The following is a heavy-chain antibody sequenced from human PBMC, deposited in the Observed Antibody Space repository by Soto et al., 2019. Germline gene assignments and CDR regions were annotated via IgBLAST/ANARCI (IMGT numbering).Heavy chain of an antibody. CDR1: GFTFDDYA. D-gene: IGHD6-13*01. V-gene: IGHV3-9*01. J-gene: IGHJ3*02. CDR3: ARGGIAAAGTGNDAFDI. CDR2: ISWNSGSI. Sequence: AGGSLRLSCAASGFTFDDYAMHWVRQAPGKGLEWVSGISWNSGSIGYADSVKGRFTISRDNAKNSLYLQMNSLRAGDTAVYYCARGGIAAAGTGNDAFDIWGQGTMVTVSS.